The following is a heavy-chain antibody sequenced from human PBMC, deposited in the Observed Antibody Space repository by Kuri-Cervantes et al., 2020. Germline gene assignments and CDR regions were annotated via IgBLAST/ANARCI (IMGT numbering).Heavy chain of an antibody. CDR3: ARVGCSGGSCYMEYYYVDV. V-gene: IGHV3-30*19. D-gene: IGHD2-15*01. J-gene: IGHJ6*03. CDR1: GFTFSSYG. CDR2: ISYDGSNK. Sequence: GGSLRLSCAASGFTFSSYGMHWVRQAPGKGLEWVAVISYDGSNKYYADSVKGRFTISRHNSKNTLYLQMNSLRTDDTAVYYCARVGCSGGSCYMEYYYVDVWGKGTTVTVSS.